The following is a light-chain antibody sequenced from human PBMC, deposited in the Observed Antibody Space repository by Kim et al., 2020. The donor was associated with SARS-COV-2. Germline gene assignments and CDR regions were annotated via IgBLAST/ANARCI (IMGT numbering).Light chain of an antibody. J-gene: IGLJ3*02. Sequence: NFMLTQPHSVSESPGRTVTISCTRSSGSIASNYVQWYQQRPGSSPTTLIYDNDQRPSGVPVRFSGSIDSSSNSASLTISGLTTEDEADYFCHSYNSTSNVFGGGTQLTVL. CDR3: HSYNSTSNV. CDR1: SGSIASNY. CDR2: DND. V-gene: IGLV6-57*01.